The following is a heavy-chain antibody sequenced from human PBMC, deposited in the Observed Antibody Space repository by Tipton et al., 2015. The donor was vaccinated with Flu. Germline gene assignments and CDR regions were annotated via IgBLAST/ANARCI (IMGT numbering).Heavy chain of an antibody. J-gene: IGHJ5*02. CDR2: INPSGGST. Sequence: QVQLVQSGAEVKKPGASVKVSCKASGYTFTSYYMHWVRQAPGQGLECMGIINPSGGSTSYAQKFQGRVTMTRDTSTSTVYMELSSLRSEDTAVYYCARDEVGATTMTWFDPWGQGTLVTVSS. CDR1: GYTFTSYY. CDR3: ARDEVGATTMTWFDP. V-gene: IGHV1-46*01. D-gene: IGHD1-26*01.